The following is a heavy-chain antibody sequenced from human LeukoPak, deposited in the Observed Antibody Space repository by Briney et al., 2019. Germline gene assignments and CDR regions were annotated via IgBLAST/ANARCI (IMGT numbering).Heavy chain of an antibody. J-gene: IGHJ6*02. CDR3: AKGHCGMDV. CDR1: GYRFTDHY. CDR2: ISPNTGGT. Sequence: GASVKVSCKASGYRFTDHYIYWGRQAPGQGLEWMGWISPNTGGTHYAQNFQGRVSMTRDTSISTAYMELGSLTSDDTAVYYCAKGHCGMDVWGQGTTVTVSS. V-gene: IGHV1-2*02.